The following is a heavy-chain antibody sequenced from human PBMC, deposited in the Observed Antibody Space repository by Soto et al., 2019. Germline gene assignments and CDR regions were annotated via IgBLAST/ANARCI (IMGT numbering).Heavy chain of an antibody. CDR3: AAGYCSGGSCYDYYYNGMDV. CDR2: IFVGSDST. D-gene: IGHD2-15*01. CDR1: GFTFTTSA. V-gene: IGHV1-58*01. J-gene: IGHJ6*02. Sequence: QMQLVQSGPEVKKPGTSVKVSCTASGFTFTTSAVQWVRQARGQPLEWIGWIFVGSDSTNYAQRFQERVTITRDMSTSTAYMELSSLTSEDTAVYYCAAGYCSGGSCYDYYYNGMDVWGQGTTVTVSS.